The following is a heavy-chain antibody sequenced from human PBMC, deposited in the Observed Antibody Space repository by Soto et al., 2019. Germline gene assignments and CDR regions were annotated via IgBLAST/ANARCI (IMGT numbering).Heavy chain of an antibody. J-gene: IGHJ4*02. CDR2: IIPLFGTP. CDR1: GGPFSSYG. Sequence: QVLLVQSGAEVKKPGSSVKVSCTSSGGPFSSYGISWVRQVPGQGLEWLGGIIPLFGTPTYSRNFQDRLTITAYESTTTAYMELSSLTSEDTAIYFCARDGTIQMANFDFWGQGTLVTVSS. CDR3: ARDGTIQMANFDF. D-gene: IGHD1-1*01. V-gene: IGHV1-69*01.